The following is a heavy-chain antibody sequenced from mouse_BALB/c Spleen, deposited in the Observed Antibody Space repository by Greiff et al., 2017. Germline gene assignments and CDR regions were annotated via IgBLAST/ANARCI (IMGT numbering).Heavy chain of an antibody. CDR2: IDPANGNT. V-gene: IGHV14-3*02. Sequence: VQLKQSGAELVKPGASVKLSCTASGFNIKDTYMHWVKQRPEQGLEWIGRIDPANGNTKYDPKFQGKATITADTSSNTAYLQLSSLTSEDTAVYYCASYYGSSYWFADWGQGTLVTVSA. CDR1: GFNIKDTY. CDR3: ASYYGSSYWFAD. D-gene: IGHD1-1*01. J-gene: IGHJ3*01.